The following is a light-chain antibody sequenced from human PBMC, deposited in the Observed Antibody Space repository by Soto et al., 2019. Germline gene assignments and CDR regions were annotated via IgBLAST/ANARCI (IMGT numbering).Light chain of an antibody. CDR1: SSDVGSHNF. J-gene: IGLJ3*02. CDR3: CSYADTTTWV. CDR2: EVT. Sequence: QSALTQPASVSGSPGQSITISCTRTSSDVGSHNFVSWYQQRPGKAPKLMIFEVTKRPSGVSDRFSASKSGNTASLTISGVRAEDEADYYCCSYADTTTWVFGGGTKLTVL. V-gene: IGLV2-23*02.